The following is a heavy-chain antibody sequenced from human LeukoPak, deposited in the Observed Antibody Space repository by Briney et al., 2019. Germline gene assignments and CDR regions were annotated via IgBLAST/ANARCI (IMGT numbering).Heavy chain of an antibody. Sequence: GGSLRLSCAASGFTFSSYWMSWVRQAPGKGLEWVANIKQEGSEKYYVDSVKGRFTISRDNAKNSLYLQMNSLRAEDTAVYYCARDSHYDILTGYYGIGYYFDYWGQGTLVTVSS. CDR3: ARDSHYDILTGYYGIGYYFDY. J-gene: IGHJ4*02. D-gene: IGHD3-9*01. CDR2: IKQEGSEK. V-gene: IGHV3-7*01. CDR1: GFTFSSYW.